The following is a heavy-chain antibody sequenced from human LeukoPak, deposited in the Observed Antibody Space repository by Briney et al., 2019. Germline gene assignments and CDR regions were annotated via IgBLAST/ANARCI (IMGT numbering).Heavy chain of an antibody. CDR2: ISAYNGNT. CDR1: GYTFTSYS. CDR3: ARGMSGYTEDPFDI. V-gene: IGHV1-18*04. J-gene: IGHJ3*02. Sequence: GASLKVSCKASGYTFTSYSTNWVRQAPGQGVEWMAWISAYNGNTNYAQKFQDRVTLTRDTSTNTAYMELRSLRSGDTAVYFCARGMSGYTEDPFDIWGQGTVVTVSS. D-gene: IGHD2-2*02.